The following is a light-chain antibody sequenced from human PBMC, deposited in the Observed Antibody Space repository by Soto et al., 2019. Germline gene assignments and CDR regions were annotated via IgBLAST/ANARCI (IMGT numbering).Light chain of an antibody. Sequence: QSGLTQTASVSGSPGQSITMSCTGSRSDVGGYNLVSWYQQHPGKAPKLLISDDNKRPSGVSDRFSGSKSGNTASLTISGLHAEDDGDYYCSYTAGSITLVFGGGTKLTVL. CDR2: DDN. CDR3: SYTAGSITLV. CDR1: RSDVGGYNL. J-gene: IGLJ2*01. V-gene: IGLV2-23*01.